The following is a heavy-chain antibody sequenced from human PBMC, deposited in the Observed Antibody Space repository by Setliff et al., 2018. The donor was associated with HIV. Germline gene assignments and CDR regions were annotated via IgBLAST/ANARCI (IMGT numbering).Heavy chain of an antibody. V-gene: IGHV1-3*03. J-gene: IGHJ2*01. CDR3: ARDDHYYDMGSILSDWYFDI. D-gene: IGHD3-22*01. CDR2: INAGNGNT. CDR1: GYTFTSYA. Sequence: ASVKVSCKASGYTFTSYAMHWVRQAPGQRLEWMGWINAGNGNTKYSQEFQGRVTITRDTSASTAYMELSSLRSEDMAVYYCARDDHYYDMGSILSDWYFDIWDRGTLVTVSS.